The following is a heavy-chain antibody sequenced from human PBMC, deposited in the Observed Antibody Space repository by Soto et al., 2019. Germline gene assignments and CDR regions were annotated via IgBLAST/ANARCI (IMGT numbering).Heavy chain of an antibody. CDR3: TRENIEKSDGLYDAFDI. J-gene: IGHJ3*02. CDR2: MNPKSGGA. V-gene: IGHV1-2*02. CDR1: GYTFTDYY. D-gene: IGHD2-15*01. Sequence: ASVKVSCKTSGYTFTDYYTHWVRQAPGQGLEWMGWMNPKSGGAYFAQKFQGRVTLTRDTSIGTAYIEVNSLTSDDTAVYFCTRENIEKSDGLYDAFDIWGQGTKVTVPS.